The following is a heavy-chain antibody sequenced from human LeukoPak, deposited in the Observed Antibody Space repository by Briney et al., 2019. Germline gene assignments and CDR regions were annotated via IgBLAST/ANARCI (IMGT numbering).Heavy chain of an antibody. D-gene: IGHD4-17*01. CDR1: GGSISGGGYY. J-gene: IGHJ4*02. CDR2: IYHSGST. V-gene: IGHV4-30-2*01. Sequence: SETLSLTCTVSGGSISGGGYYWSWIRQPPVKGLEWIGYIYHSGSTYYNPSLKSRVTISVDRSKNQFSLKLSSVTAADTAVYYCARCHDYGDYLDYWGQGTLVTVSS. CDR3: ARCHDYGDYLDY.